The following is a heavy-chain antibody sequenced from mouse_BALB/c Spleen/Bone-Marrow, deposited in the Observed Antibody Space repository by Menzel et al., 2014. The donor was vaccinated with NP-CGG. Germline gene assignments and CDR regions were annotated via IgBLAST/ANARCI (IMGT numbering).Heavy chain of an antibody. J-gene: IGHJ2*01. CDR2: IYPGDGDT. CDR1: GYAFSSYW. V-gene: IGHV1-80*01. Sequence: QVQLQQSGAELVRPGSSVKISCKASGYAFSSYWMNWVKQRPGQGLEWIGQIYPGDGDTNYSGKFKGKASLTADESSSTAYMQLSSLTSEDSAVYFCAFGNYDFDYWGQGTTLTVSS. CDR3: AFGNYDFDY. D-gene: IGHD2-1*01.